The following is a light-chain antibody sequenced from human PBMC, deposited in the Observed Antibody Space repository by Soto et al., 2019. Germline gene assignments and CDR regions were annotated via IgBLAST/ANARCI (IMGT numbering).Light chain of an antibody. CDR3: HVWDSSSDLVV. CDR1: NIGDKS. Sequence: SYELTQPPSVSVAPGQTATITCGGNNIGDKSVHWYQQTPGQAPVLVVHDDSDRPSGIPERFSGYNSGSTATLTISRVEAGDEADYYCHVWDSSSDLVVFGGGTKVTVL. J-gene: IGLJ2*01. V-gene: IGLV3-21*02. CDR2: DDS.